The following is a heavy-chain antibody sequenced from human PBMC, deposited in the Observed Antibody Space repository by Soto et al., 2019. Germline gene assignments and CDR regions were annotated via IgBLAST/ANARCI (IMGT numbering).Heavy chain of an antibody. Sequence: PGGSLRLSCGASEFAVNSFSMNWVRQAPGKGLEWVSVIYSDTTGGSTYYADSVRGRFSISRDNSKNTLYLQMNSLRADDTAVYYCVRGFNSPGTNYFDPWGQGTLVTVSS. CDR2: IYSDTTGGST. V-gene: IGHV3-53*01. CDR3: VRGFNSPGTNYFDP. D-gene: IGHD1-1*01. J-gene: IGHJ5*02. CDR1: EFAVNSFS.